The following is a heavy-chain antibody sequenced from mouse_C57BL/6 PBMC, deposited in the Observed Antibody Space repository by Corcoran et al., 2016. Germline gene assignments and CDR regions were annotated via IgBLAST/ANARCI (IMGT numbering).Heavy chain of an antibody. CDR1: GYTFTDYY. D-gene: IGHD2-4*01. CDR3: ARRSSYDFFDY. V-gene: IGHV1-19*01. CDR2: INPYNGGT. Sequence: EVQLQQSGPVLVKPGASVKMSCKASGYTFTDYYMNWVKQSHGKSLEWIGVINPYNGGTSYNQKFKGKTTLTVDKSSSTAYMELNSLTSEDSAVYYCARRSSYDFFDYWGQGTTLTVSS. J-gene: IGHJ2*01.